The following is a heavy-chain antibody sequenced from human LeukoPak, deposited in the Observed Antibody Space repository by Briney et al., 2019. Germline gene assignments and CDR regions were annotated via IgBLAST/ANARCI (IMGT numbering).Heavy chain of an antibody. Sequence: SETLSLTCTVSGGSISSYYWSWIRQPPGKGLEWIGYIYYSGSTNYNPSLKSRVTISVDTSKNQFSLKLSSVTAADTAVYYCARGYYDSSGYYYYFDYWGQGTLVTASS. CDR3: ARGYYDSSGYYYYFDY. J-gene: IGHJ4*02. CDR1: GGSISSYY. CDR2: IYYSGST. V-gene: IGHV4-59*01. D-gene: IGHD3-22*01.